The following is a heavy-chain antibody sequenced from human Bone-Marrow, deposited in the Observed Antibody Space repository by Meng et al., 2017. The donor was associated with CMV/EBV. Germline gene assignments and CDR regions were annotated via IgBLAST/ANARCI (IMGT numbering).Heavy chain of an antibody. D-gene: IGHD1-7*01. Sequence: ASVKVSCKASDYMSVSYPIINWIRQAPGQGLEWEGWITTGESNIKTAATFLGRVTLSADWTTSTAYMELRGLRFDDTGTFYCATGGAQSELDSWGRGTLVTVSS. CDR1: DYMSVSYPI. V-gene: IGHV1-18*01. J-gene: IGHJ4*02. CDR3: ATGGAQSELDS. CDR2: ITTGESNI.